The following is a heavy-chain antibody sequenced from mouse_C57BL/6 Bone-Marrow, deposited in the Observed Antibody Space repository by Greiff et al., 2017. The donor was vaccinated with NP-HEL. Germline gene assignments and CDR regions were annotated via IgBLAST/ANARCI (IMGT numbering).Heavy chain of an antibody. J-gene: IGHJ4*01. D-gene: IGHD2-2*01. CDR2: IRNKANGYTT. CDR1: GFTFTDYY. Sequence: EVKLVESGGGLVQPGGSLSLSCAASGFTFTDYYMSWVRQPPGKALEWLGFIRNKANGYTTEYSASVKGRFTISRDNSQSILYLQMNSLSAEDSATSYCARWLRRRGYYAMDYWGQGTSVTVSS. V-gene: IGHV7-3*01. CDR3: ARWLRRRGYYAMDY.